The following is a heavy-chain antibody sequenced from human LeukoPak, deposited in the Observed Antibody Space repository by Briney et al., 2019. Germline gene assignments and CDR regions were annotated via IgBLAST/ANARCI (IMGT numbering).Heavy chain of an antibody. J-gene: IGHJ6*03. CDR3: ARDGGLQGQHIHMDV. Sequence: ASVKVSCKASGYTFTSYGISWVRQAPGQGLEWMGWISAYNGNTNYAQKFQGRVTMTRDMSTSTVYMELSSLRSEDTAVYYCARDGGLQGQHIHMDVWGKGTTVTVSS. CDR2: ISAYNGNT. CDR1: GYTFTSYG. V-gene: IGHV1-18*01.